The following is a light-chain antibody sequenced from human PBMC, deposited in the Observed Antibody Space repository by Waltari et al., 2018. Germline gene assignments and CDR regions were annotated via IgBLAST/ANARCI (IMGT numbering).Light chain of an antibody. CDR1: QSVRTY. Sequence: DIQMTQSPSSLSASVGDSVTITCRASQSVRTYLHWYQHQPGRAPRLVIYDASTLQRGVPSWFTGGGSGTLFTLTIRGLQPEDFATYYCQHSYGTPPTFGGGTRVEI. CDR2: DAS. J-gene: IGKJ4*01. V-gene: IGKV1-39*01. CDR3: QHSYGTPPT.